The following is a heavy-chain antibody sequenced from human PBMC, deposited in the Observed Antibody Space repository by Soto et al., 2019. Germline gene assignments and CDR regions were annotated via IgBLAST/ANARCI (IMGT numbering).Heavy chain of an antibody. Sequence: QVQLVQSGAEVKRPGSSVKVSCKASGDTFNFYSINWVRQAPGVGLEWVGRVNPILSMSNYAQRFQGRVTMTGDKSTRTGYMELRSLRSEDTAIYYCASSYGSGYRAFDYWGQGALVTVSS. CDR3: ASSYGSGYRAFDY. CDR1: GDTFNFYS. D-gene: IGHD3-10*01. CDR2: VNPILSMS. J-gene: IGHJ4*02. V-gene: IGHV1-69*02.